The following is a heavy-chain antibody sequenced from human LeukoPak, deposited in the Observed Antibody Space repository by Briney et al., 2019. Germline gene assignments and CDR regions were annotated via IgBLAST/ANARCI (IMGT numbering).Heavy chain of an antibody. V-gene: IGHV3-21*01. CDR3: ASTSHSSSAY. CDR2: ISSGSSYI. J-gene: IGHJ4*02. D-gene: IGHD6-6*01. CDR1: GFTFSSYS. Sequence: PGGSLRLSCAASGFTFSSYSMNWVRQAPGKGLEWVSSISSGSSYIYYADSVRGRFTISRDNAKNSLYLQMNSLRAEDTAVYYCASTSHSSSAYWGQGTLVTVSS.